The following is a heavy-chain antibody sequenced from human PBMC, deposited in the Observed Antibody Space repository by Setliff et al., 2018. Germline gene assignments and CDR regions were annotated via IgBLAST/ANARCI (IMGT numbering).Heavy chain of an antibody. Sequence: SETLSLTCTVSGGSISSGDYYWSWIRQPPGKGLEWIGYIYYSGSTYYNPSLKSRFRISVDTSKNQFSLKLNSVTAADTAVYYCARDPIMGFCDSTGYSTLNWYFDLWGRGTLVTVSS. D-gene: IGHD3-22*01. J-gene: IGHJ2*01. CDR3: ARDPIMGFCDSTGYSTLNWYFDL. CDR1: GGSISSGDYY. CDR2: IYYSGST. V-gene: IGHV4-30-4*08.